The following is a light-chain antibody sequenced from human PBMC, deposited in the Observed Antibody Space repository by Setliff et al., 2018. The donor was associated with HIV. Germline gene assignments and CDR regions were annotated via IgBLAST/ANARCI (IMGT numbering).Light chain of an antibody. CDR2: DVT. Sequence: QCALAQPASVSGSPGQSITISCTGTSSNVGSRYNYVSWYQQHPGKAPKLIIFDVTYRPSGVSDRFSGSKSGNTASLTISGLQAEDEADYYCCSYLSTNNYVFGSGTKV. V-gene: IGLV2-14*03. CDR3: CSYLSTNNYV. CDR1: SSNVGSRYNY. J-gene: IGLJ1*01.